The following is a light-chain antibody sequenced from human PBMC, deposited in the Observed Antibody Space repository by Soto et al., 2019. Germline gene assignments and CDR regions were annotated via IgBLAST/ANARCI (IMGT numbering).Light chain of an antibody. Sequence: EIVMTQSPATLSVSPGERATLSCRASQTVSSNLAWYQQKPGQAPRLLIHGAFTRAAGIPARFSGSGSGTEFTLTISSLQSEDFAVYYCQQYNDWPPFTVGPGTRVDIK. J-gene: IGKJ3*01. CDR1: QTVSSN. CDR2: GAF. CDR3: QQYNDWPPFT. V-gene: IGKV3-15*01.